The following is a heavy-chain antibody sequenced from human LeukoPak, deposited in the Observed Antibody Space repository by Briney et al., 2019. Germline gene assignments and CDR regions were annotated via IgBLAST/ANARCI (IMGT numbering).Heavy chain of an antibody. CDR2: IIGDGSVT. CDR1: GFTFSGSW. Sequence: QTGGSLRLSCAASGFTFSGSWMPWVRQTPGKGLVWVSRIIGDGSVTSYADSVKGRFTISRDNAKNTVYLQMNSLRDEDTAVYYCARFVMVTAGDYWGQGTLVTVSS. J-gene: IGHJ4*02. D-gene: IGHD2-21*02. V-gene: IGHV3-74*01. CDR3: ARFVMVTAGDY.